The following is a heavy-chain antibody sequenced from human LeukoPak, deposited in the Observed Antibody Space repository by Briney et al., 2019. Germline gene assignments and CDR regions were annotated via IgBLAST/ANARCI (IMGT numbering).Heavy chain of an antibody. Sequence: SETLSLTCTVSGGSVSCGSYYWSWIRQPPGKGLEWIGYIYYSGSTNYNPSLKSRVTISVDTSKNQFSLKLSSVTAADTAVYYCARSTGSQLLWFGEFDYWGQGTLVTVSS. CDR1: GGSVSCGSYY. V-gene: IGHV4-61*01. D-gene: IGHD3-10*01. J-gene: IGHJ4*02. CDR3: ARSTGSQLLWFGEFDY. CDR2: IYYSGST.